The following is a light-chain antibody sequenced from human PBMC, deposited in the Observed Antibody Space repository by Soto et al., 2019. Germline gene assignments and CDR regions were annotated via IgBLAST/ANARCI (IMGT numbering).Light chain of an antibody. J-gene: IGKJ2*01. CDR2: DAS. V-gene: IGKV1-5*01. CDR3: QQYNSYPRT. CDR1: QSISSW. Sequence: DIQMTQSPSTLSASVGDRVTITCRASQSISSWLAWYQQKPGKAPKLLIYDASSLESGVPSWFSGSGSGTEFTLTISSLQPDDFATYYCQQYNSYPRTFGQGTKLEIK.